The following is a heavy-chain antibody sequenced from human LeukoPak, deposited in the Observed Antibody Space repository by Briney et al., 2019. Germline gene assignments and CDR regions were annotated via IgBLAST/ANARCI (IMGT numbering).Heavy chain of an antibody. J-gene: IGHJ3*02. CDR3: ARGRDAFGI. V-gene: IGHV4-34*01. CDR1: GGSFSGYY. Sequence: SETLSLTCAVYGGSFSGYYWSWIRQPPGKGLEWIGEINHSGSTNYNPSLKSRVTISVDTSKNQFSLKLSSVTAADTAVYYCARGRDAFGIWGQGTMVTVSS. CDR2: INHSGST.